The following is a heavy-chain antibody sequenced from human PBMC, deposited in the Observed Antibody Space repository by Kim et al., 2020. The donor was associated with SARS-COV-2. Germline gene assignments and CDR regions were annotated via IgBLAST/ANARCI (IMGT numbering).Heavy chain of an antibody. D-gene: IGHD6-13*01. Sequence: GGSLRLSCAASGFTFSTCGMSWVRQAPGKGLEWVSTIAGSTNRTYYADPVKGRFTISRDNSKNTLYLQMNSLRAADTAIYYCAKSKGNWYHFDYWGQGTLVTVSS. V-gene: IGHV3-23*01. CDR3: AKSKGNWYHFDY. J-gene: IGHJ4*02. CDR1: GFTFSTCG. CDR2: IAGSTNRT.